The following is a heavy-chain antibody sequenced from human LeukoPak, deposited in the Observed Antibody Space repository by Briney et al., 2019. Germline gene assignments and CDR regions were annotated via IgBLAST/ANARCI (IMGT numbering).Heavy chain of an antibody. Sequence: SETLSLTCTVSGGSIISHYWSWIRQPAGKGLEWIGRIYSSGSTNYNPSLKSRVTMSVDTSKNQLSLKLNSVTAADTAVYYCARGGGRFGSGSYVYWGQGTLVTVSS. V-gene: IGHV4-4*07. CDR1: GGSIISHY. D-gene: IGHD3-10*01. CDR2: IYSSGST. CDR3: ARGGGRFGSGSYVY. J-gene: IGHJ4*02.